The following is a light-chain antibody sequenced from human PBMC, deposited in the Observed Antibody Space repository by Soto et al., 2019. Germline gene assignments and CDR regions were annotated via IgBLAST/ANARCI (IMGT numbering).Light chain of an antibody. CDR1: QSVSSN. CDR3: QQYNNWPRT. Sequence: EIVMTQSPATLYVSPGERATLSCRASQSVSSNLAWYQQKPGQAPRLLIYGASTRATGIPARFSGSGSGTEFTLTISSLQSEDFAVYYCQQYNNWPRTFGQGTLLEIK. CDR2: GAS. J-gene: IGKJ5*01. V-gene: IGKV3-15*01.